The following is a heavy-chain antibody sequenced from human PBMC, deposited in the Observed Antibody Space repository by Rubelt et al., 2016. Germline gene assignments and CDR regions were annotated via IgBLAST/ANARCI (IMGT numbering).Heavy chain of an antibody. J-gene: IGHJ5*02. CDR1: GGSISSSSYY. Sequence: QVQLQESGPGLVKPSQTLSLTCTVSGGSISSSSYYWGWIRQPPGKGLEWIGYIYYSGGTYYNPSLNIRVTISVDTSKNQFSLKLSSVTAADTAVYYCASYSSGWRGDPWGQGTLVTVSS. CDR3: ASYSSGWRGDP. D-gene: IGHD6-19*01. CDR2: IYYSGGT. V-gene: IGHV4-31*03.